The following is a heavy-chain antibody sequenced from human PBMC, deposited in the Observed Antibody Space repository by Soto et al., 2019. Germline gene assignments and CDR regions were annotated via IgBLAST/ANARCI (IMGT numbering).Heavy chain of an antibody. CDR2: ISSSGSHI. D-gene: IGHD1-1*01. J-gene: IGHJ6*02. Sequence: EEQLVESGGGLVTPGGSLRLSCAASGFTFSFYSFNWVRQAPGKGLEWVSSISSSGSHIYYADSVKGRFTISRDNAKSLLYLQMNSLRAEDTAVYYCARDQQHTDVWGQGTAVTVSS. CDR1: GFTFSFYS. CDR3: ARDQQHTDV. V-gene: IGHV3-21*02.